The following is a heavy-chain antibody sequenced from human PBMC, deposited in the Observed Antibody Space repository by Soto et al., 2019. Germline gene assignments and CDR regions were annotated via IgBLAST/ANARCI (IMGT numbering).Heavy chain of an antibody. Sequence: SVKVSCKASGGTFSSYAISWVRQAPGQGLEWMGGIIPIFGTANYAQKFQGRVTITADESTSTAYMELSSLRSEDTAVYYCAREVVNYGDYGHYYYYYYMDVWGKGTTVTVSS. J-gene: IGHJ6*03. CDR1: GGTFSSYA. D-gene: IGHD4-17*01. CDR3: AREVVNYGDYGHYYYYYYMDV. V-gene: IGHV1-69*13. CDR2: IIPIFGTA.